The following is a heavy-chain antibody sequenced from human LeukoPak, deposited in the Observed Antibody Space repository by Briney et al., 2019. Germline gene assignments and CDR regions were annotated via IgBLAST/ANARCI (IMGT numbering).Heavy chain of an antibody. CDR1: GGSVCSGSYY. Sequence: SETLSLTCTVSGGSVCSGSYYWRWIRQPPGKGLEWIGYIYYSGSTNYNPSLKSRVTISVDTPKNQFSLKLSSVTAADTAVYYCARVGIVPVFDIWGQGTMVTVSS. V-gene: IGHV4-61*01. CDR2: IYYSGST. CDR3: ARVGIVPVFDI. D-gene: IGHD1-26*01. J-gene: IGHJ3*02.